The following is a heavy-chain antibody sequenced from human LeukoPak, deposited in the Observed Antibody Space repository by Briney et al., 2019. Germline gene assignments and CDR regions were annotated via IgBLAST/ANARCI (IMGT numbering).Heavy chain of an antibody. CDR1: GFTFGSYE. J-gene: IGHJ5*02. Sequence: GGSLRLSCAASGFTFGSYEMNWVRQAPGKGLEWISYITTSGTTLDYADSVKGRFTISRDNAKNSLYLQMNSLRAEDTAVYYCARPYSSGWDNWFDPWGQGTLVTVSS. V-gene: IGHV3-48*03. CDR3: ARPYSSGWDNWFDP. D-gene: IGHD6-19*01. CDR2: ITTSGTTL.